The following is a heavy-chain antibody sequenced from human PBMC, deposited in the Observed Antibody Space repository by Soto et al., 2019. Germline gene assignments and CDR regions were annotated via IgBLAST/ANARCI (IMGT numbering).Heavy chain of an antibody. J-gene: IGHJ4*02. CDR3: ARGYSSRWYFDY. V-gene: IGHV3-33*08. Sequence: PWWSLRLSCAASGFTFNSYGMHWVLKAPGKGLEWVAVVWYDGSNKDYGDSVKGRFTISRDNSKNTLYLQMNSLRAEDTAVYYCARGYSSRWYFDYWGQGTLVTVSS. CDR1: GFTFNSYG. D-gene: IGHD6-13*01. CDR2: VWYDGSNK.